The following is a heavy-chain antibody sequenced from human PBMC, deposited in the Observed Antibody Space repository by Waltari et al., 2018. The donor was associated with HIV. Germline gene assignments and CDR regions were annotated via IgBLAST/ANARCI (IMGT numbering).Heavy chain of an antibody. Sequence: QLQLQESGPGLVTPSETLSLTCTVSGGPLSSSSHYCGRIRHTPGKGLEWIGSIYYRGSTYYNPSLKSRVTISVDTSKNQFSLKLSSVTAADTAVYYCARQGGYDILTGYYTYFDYWGQGTLVTVSS. V-gene: IGHV4-39*01. D-gene: IGHD3-9*01. CDR3: ARQGGYDILTGYYTYFDY. CDR2: IYYRGST. CDR1: GGPLSSSSHY. J-gene: IGHJ4*02.